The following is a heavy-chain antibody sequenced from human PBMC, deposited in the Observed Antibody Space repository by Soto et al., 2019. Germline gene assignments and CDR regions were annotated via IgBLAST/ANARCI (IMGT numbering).Heavy chain of an antibody. Sequence: PVKVSCKASGGTFSSYAISWVRQAPGQGLEWMGGIIPIFGTANCAQKFQGRVTITADESTSTAYMELSSLRSEDTAVYYCASQGTYYYASSGLWGQGTRVTVS. CDR3: ASQGTYYYASSGL. CDR1: GGTFSSYA. CDR2: IIPIFGTA. D-gene: IGHD3-22*01. J-gene: IGHJ4*02. V-gene: IGHV1-69*13.